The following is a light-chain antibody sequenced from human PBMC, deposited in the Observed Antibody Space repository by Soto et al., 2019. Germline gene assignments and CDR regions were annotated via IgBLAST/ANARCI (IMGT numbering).Light chain of an antibody. V-gene: IGKV3-15*01. CDR2: AVS. CDR1: QSVSSN. Sequence: EILMTQSPGTLSASPGERATLSCRASQSVSSNLAWYQQKPGQAPRLLIYAVSTRATGIPARFIGSGSGTEFTLTISSLQSEDFAVYCCEQYNKWPLTFGQGTKVEIK. CDR3: EQYNKWPLT. J-gene: IGKJ1*01.